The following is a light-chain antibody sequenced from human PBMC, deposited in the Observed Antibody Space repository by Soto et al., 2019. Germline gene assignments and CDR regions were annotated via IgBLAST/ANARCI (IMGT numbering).Light chain of an antibody. J-gene: IGLJ3*02. CDR3: CSYAGSHTPWV. V-gene: IGLV2-11*01. CDR2: DVN. CDR1: SSDVCGYNY. Sequence: QSALTQPRSVSGSPGQSVTISCTGTSSDVCGYNYVSWYQQHPGKAPKLMIYDVNKWPSGVPDRFSGSKSGNPASLTISGLQAEDEADYHCCSYAGSHTPWVFGGGTQLTVL.